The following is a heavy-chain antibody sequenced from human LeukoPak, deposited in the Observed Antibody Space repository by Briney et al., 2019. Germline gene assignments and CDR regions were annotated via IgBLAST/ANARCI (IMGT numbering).Heavy chain of an antibody. CDR1: RFPLSSYA. D-gene: IGHD2-8*01. V-gene: IGHV3-74*01. CDR2: INPDVRTT. J-gene: IGHJ4*02. Sequence: RRPLRLSRAPSRFPLSSYAIHRVRHAPRQGLVWLSRINPDVRTTNYADFVKGRFSISRDNSKDTLYLQMNSLRADDTAVYYCVRGGTDILLEPPAIPFDYWGQGALVTVSS. CDR3: VRGGTDILLEPPAIPFDY.